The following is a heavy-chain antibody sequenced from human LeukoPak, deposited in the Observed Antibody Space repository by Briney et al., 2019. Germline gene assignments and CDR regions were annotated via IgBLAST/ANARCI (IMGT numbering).Heavy chain of an antibody. CDR2: LYSNGNR. J-gene: IGHJ4*02. CDR3: ARYSGDYGANLYFFDY. D-gene: IGHD4-23*01. V-gene: IGHV3-53*01. CDR1: GFTVSRNY. Sequence: GGSLRLSCAASGFTVSRNYMGWVRQAPGKGLEWVSVLYSNGNRHYADSVQGRFTISRDNSQNTLDLQMNSLRAEDTAMYHCARYSGDYGANLYFFDYWGQGALVTVSS.